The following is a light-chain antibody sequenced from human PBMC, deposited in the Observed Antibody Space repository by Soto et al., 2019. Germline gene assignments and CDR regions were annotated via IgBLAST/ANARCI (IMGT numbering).Light chain of an antibody. J-gene: IGLJ1*01. Sequence: QSALAPPPSASGTPGESATISSSGRSSNIGSNTVDWHRQLPGTAPKLLIYHSDQRPSGVPDRFSGSKSGTSASLAISGLQSEDEADFFCAAWDDRMNVYVFGTGTKVTVL. CDR3: AAWDDRMNVYV. CDR1: SSNIGSNT. CDR2: HSD. V-gene: IGLV1-44*01.